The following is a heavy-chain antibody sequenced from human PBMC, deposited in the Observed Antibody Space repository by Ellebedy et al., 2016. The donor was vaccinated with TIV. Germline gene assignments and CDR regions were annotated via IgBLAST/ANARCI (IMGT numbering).Heavy chain of an antibody. CDR3: ARQRWFGELS. CDR1: GGSISSYY. V-gene: IGHV4-59*08. D-gene: IGHD3-10*01. CDR2: IYYSVST. J-gene: IGHJ5*02. Sequence: MPSETLSLTCTVSGGSISSYYWSWIRQPQGKGLEWIGYIYYSVSTNYNPSLKSRVTISVDTSKNQFSLKLSSVTAADTAVYYCARQRWFGELSWGQGTLVTVSS.